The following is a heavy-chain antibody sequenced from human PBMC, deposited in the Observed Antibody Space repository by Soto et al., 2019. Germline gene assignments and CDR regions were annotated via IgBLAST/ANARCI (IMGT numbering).Heavy chain of an antibody. CDR3: ARDWNSND. CDR1: GFTFSDYF. J-gene: IGHJ4*02. Sequence: GGSLRLSSAASGFTFSDYFMSWIRQAPGKGLEWVSYITSSSTIYYADSVKGRFTISRDNAKNSLFLQMNSLRAEDTAVYYCARDWNSNDWGQGTLVTVSS. V-gene: IGHV3-11*01. CDR2: ITSSSTI. D-gene: IGHD1-7*01.